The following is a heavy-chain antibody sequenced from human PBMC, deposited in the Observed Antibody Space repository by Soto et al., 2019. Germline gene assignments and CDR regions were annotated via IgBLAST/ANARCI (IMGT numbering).Heavy chain of an antibody. CDR3: ARTDYVWGNDQTNWFDP. CDR2: IYYSGST. V-gene: IGHV4-39*01. D-gene: IGHD3-16*01. CDR1: GGSISSSSYY. Sequence: PSETLSLTCTVSGGSISSSSYYWGWIRQPPGKGLEWIGSIYYSGSTYYNPSLKSRVTISVDTSKNQFSLKLSSVTAADTAVYYCARTDYVWGNDQTNWFDPWGQGTLVTVSS. J-gene: IGHJ5*02.